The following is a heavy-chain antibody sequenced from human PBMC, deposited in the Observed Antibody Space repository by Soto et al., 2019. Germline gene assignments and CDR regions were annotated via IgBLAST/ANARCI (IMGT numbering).Heavy chain of an antibody. Sequence: SETLSLTCTVSGGSISSSSYYWGWIRQPPGKGLEWIGSIYYSGSTYYNPSLKSRVTISVDTSKNQFSLKLSSVTAADTAVYYCARHANDTMIVVVPNWFDPWGQGTLVTVSS. D-gene: IGHD3-22*01. V-gene: IGHV4-39*01. J-gene: IGHJ5*02. CDR2: IYYSGST. CDR3: ARHANDTMIVVVPNWFDP. CDR1: GGSISSSSYY.